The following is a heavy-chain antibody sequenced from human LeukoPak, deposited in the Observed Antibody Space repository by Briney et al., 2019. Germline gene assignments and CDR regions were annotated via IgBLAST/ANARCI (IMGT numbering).Heavy chain of an antibody. J-gene: IGHJ6*02. D-gene: IGHD2-2*01. CDR1: GGSISSYY. CDR2: IYYSGST. V-gene: IGHV4-59*05. CDR3: ARSVSTRSKLSYYYYGMDV. Sequence: PSETLSLTCTVSGGSISSYYWSWIRQPPGKGLEWIGSIYYSGSTYYNPSLKSRVTISVDTSKNQFSLKLSSVTAADTAVYYCARSVSTRSKLSYYYYGMDVRGQGTTVTVSS.